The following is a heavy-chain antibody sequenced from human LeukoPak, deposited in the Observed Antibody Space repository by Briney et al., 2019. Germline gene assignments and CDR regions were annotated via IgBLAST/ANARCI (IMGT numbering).Heavy chain of an antibody. CDR2: VYYSGT. CDR1: GGSISSGGYY. J-gene: IGHJ2*01. Sequence: SETLSLTCTVSGGSISSGGYYWTWIRQHPGKGLEWIGYVYYSGTNYNPSLKSRVTISVDTSKNQFSLKLSSVTAADTAVYYCARDRRWLQFRYFDLWGRGTLVTVSS. V-gene: IGHV4-61*08. CDR3: ARDRRWLQFRYFDL. D-gene: IGHD5-24*01.